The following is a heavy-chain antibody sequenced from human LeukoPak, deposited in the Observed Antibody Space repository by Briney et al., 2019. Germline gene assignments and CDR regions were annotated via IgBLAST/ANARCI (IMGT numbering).Heavy chain of an antibody. CDR2: ISGGVGTT. CDR3: STDNYDSRVDYRVDY. Sequence: GGSLRLSCAASGFTFRTYAMCWVRQAPGKGLEWVSVISGGVGTTHYAESVKGRFTISRDNSKNTLYLQMNSLRAEDTAVYYCSTDNYDSRVDYRVDYCGQGTLVTVSS. D-gene: IGHD3-22*01. CDR1: GFTFRTYA. J-gene: IGHJ4*02. V-gene: IGHV3-23*01.